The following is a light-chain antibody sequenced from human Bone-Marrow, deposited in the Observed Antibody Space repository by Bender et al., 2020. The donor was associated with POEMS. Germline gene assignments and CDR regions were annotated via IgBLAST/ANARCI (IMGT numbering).Light chain of an antibody. Sequence: QSALTQPPSASGTPGQRVTISCSGDRSNIGNNFVYWYQRLPGAAPKVLIYRNNQRPSGVPDRFSGSKSGTSASLAISGLRSEDEADYYCATWDDSQSGVVFGGGTKLTVL. J-gene: IGLJ2*01. V-gene: IGLV1-47*01. CDR2: RNN. CDR1: RSNIGNNF. CDR3: ATWDDSQSGVV.